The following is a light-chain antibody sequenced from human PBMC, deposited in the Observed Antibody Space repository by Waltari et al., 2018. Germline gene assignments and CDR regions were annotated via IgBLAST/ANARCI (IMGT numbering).Light chain of an antibody. Sequence: QSALTQPASVSGSPGQSLTISCTGTSSDVGGYNYVSWYQQHPGKAPKLMISEVSNRPSGVSNRFSGSKSGNTASLTISGLQAEDEADYYCSSYTSSSTYVFGTGTKVTVL. CDR1: SSDVGGYNY. CDR2: EVS. CDR3: SSYTSSSTYV. J-gene: IGLJ1*01. V-gene: IGLV2-14*01.